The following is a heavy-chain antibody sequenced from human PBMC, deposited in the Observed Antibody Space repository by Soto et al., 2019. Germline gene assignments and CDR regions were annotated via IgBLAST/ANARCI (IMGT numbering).Heavy chain of an antibody. D-gene: IGHD3-10*01. J-gene: IGHJ4*02. Sequence: GGALRLSCAASGFTVSNIYMSWVRQAPGKGLEWVSAIYSGGSSYYADSVKGRFTISRDNSRNTLYLQMNSLRAEDTAVYFCERCVGSATCCFFFAYWGQGTPFTVSS. CDR1: GFTVSNIY. CDR2: IYSGGSS. CDR3: ERCVGSATCCFFFAY. V-gene: IGHV3-66*01.